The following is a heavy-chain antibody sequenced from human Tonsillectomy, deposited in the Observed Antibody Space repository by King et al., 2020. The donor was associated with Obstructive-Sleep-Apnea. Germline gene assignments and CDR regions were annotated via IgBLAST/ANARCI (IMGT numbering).Heavy chain of an antibody. CDR3: ARGGGGSGNY. V-gene: IGHV4-31*03. D-gene: IGHD3-10*01. J-gene: IGHJ4*02. Sequence: VQLQESGPGLVKPSQTLSLTCIFSGGSISSGGYYWSWIRQHPGKGLEWIGYIYYSGGTYYHPSLKSRVTISVDTSKNQFSLKLSSVTAADTAVYYCARGGGGSGNYWGQGTLVTVSS. CDR2: IYYSGGT. CDR1: GGSISSGGYY.